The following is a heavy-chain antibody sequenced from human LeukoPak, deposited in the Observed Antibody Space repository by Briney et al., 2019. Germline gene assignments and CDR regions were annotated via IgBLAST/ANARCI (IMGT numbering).Heavy chain of an antibody. Sequence: PSETLSLTCTVSGGSISSYYWSWIRQPPGKGLEWIGYIYYSGSTNYNPSLKSRVTISVDTSKNQFSLKLSSVTAADTAVYYCARVEWELLGFDYWGQGTLVTVSS. CDR1: GGSISSYY. CDR2: IYYSGST. CDR3: ARVEWELLGFDY. J-gene: IGHJ4*02. V-gene: IGHV4-59*01. D-gene: IGHD1-26*01.